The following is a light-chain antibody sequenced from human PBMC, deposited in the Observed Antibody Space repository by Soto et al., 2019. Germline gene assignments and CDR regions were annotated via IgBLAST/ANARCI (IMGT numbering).Light chain of an antibody. CDR1: SSDVGGYDF. V-gene: IGLV2-14*03. CDR2: DVS. J-gene: IGLJ2*01. Sequence: QSSLTKPASVSGSPGQSIPISCTGTSSDVGGYDFVSWYQQHPGKAPKLMIYDVSYRPSGVSNRFSGSKSGNTASLTISGLQAEDEADYYCSSYTSSSPLFGGGTKLTVL. CDR3: SSYTSSSPL.